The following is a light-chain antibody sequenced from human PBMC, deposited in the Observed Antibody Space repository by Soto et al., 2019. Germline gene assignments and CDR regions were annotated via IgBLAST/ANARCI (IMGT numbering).Light chain of an antibody. CDR2: DAS. CDR1: QSVSGW. Sequence: DIQMSQSPSTLSASVGDTVTVTCRASQSVSGWLAWYQQKPGKAPKLLIYDASSLQSGVPSRFSGSGSGTEFTLTISSLQPDDFASYHCQQYNSYSRKFGQGTKVDI. J-gene: IGKJ1*01. V-gene: IGKV1-5*01. CDR3: QQYNSYSRK.